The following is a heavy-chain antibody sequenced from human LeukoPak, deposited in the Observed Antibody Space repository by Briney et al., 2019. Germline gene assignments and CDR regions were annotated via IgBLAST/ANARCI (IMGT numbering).Heavy chain of an antibody. V-gene: IGHV4-4*07. CDR2: IYTSGST. CDR3: ARRPSSGWYVDY. Sequence: PSETLSLTCTVSGGSISSYYWSSVRQPAGKGLEWIGRIYTSGSTNYNPSLKSRVTMSVDTSKNQFSLKLSSVTAADTAVYYCARRPSSGWYVDYWGQGTLVTVSS. J-gene: IGHJ4*02. CDR1: GGSISSYY. D-gene: IGHD6-19*01.